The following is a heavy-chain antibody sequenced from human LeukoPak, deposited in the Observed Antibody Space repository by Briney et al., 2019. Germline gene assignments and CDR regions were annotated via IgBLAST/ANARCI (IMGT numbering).Heavy chain of an antibody. CDR3: ATSMVRGVISALDY. CDR2: FDPEDGET. J-gene: IGHJ4*02. V-gene: IGHV1-24*01. D-gene: IGHD3-10*01. CDR1: GYTLTELS. Sequence: ASVKVSCKVSGYTLTELSMYWVRQAPGKGLEWMGGFDPEDGETIYAQKFQGRVTMTEDTSTDTAYMELSSLRSEDTAVYYCATSMVRGVISALDYWGQGTLVTVSS.